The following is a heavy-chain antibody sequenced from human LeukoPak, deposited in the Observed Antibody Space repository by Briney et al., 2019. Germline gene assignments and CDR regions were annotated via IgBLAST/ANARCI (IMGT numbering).Heavy chain of an antibody. CDR1: GGSFSGYY. CDR3: ARGYYDYVWGSYRTTSFDD. V-gene: IGHV4-34*01. J-gene: IGHJ4*02. CDR2: INHSGST. D-gene: IGHD3-16*02. Sequence: SETLSLTCAVYGGSFSGYYWSWIRQPPGKGLEWIGEINHSGSTNYNPSLKSRVTISVDTSKNQFSLKLSSVTAADTAVYYCARGYYDYVWGSYRTTSFDDWGQGTLVTVSS.